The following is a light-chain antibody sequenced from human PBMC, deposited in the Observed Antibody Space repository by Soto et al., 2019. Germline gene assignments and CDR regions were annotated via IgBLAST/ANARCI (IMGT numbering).Light chain of an antibody. Sequence: EIVLTQSPATLSLSPGERATLSCRASQSVSSYLSWYQQKPGQAPRLLIYDASNRATGIPARFSGSGSGTAFTLTISSLEPEDFAVYYCQQRSNGPQTFGQGTNVEIK. CDR3: QQRSNGPQT. J-gene: IGKJ1*01. CDR2: DAS. V-gene: IGKV3-11*01. CDR1: QSVSSY.